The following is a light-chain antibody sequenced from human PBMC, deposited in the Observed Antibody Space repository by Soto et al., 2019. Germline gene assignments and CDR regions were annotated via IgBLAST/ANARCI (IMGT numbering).Light chain of an antibody. CDR3: QQYAIPPMS. V-gene: IGKV1-5*03. CDR1: QSINSW. J-gene: IGKJ5*01. Sequence: IQMTQSPSTLSASVGDSVTITCRASQSINSWLAWYQQKPGKAPNLLISKASTLNSGVPSRFSGSGSGAEFTLTISSLQPDDSATYFCQQYAIPPMSFGQGTRLEIK. CDR2: KAS.